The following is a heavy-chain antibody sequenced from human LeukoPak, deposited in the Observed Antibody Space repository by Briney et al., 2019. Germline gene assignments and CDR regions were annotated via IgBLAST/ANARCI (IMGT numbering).Heavy chain of an antibody. J-gene: IGHJ4*02. CDR3: AREPGPTYYYDSSGVDY. V-gene: IGHV3-21*01. D-gene: IGHD3-22*01. CDR1: GFTFSSYS. Sequence: PGGSLRLSCAASGFTFSSYSMNWVRQAPGKGLEWVSSISSSSSYIYYADSVKGRFTISRDNAKNSLYLQMNSLRAEDTAVYYCAREPGPTYYYDSSGVDYWAREPWSPSPQ. CDR2: ISSSSSYI.